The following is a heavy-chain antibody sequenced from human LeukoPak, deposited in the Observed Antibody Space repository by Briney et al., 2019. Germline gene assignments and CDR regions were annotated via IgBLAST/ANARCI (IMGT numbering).Heavy chain of an antibody. Sequence: GGSLRLSCAASGFTFDDYTMHWVRQAPGKGMEWGSLISWDGGSTYYADSVKGRFTISRDNSKNSLYLQMNSLRTEDTALYYCAKDIGSYYDILTGYIPGYYYYYGMDVWGQGTTVTVSS. D-gene: IGHD3-9*01. CDR1: GFTFDDYT. CDR2: ISWDGGST. V-gene: IGHV3-43*01. J-gene: IGHJ6*02. CDR3: AKDIGSYYDILTGYIPGYYYYYGMDV.